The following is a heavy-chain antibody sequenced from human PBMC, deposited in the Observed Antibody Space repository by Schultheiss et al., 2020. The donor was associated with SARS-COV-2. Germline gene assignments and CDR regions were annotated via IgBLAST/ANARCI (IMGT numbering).Heavy chain of an antibody. CDR3: ARDPLGDGHDWQFDP. V-gene: IGHV1-2*06. Sequence: VSVKVSCKASGYRFTDYWINWVRQAPGQGLEWMGRINPSSGDTNYAQKFQDRVTMATDTSINTAYIEVISLMSDDTAVYYCARDPLGDGHDWQFDPWGQGTLVTVSS. J-gene: IGHJ5*02. CDR1: GYRFTDYW. D-gene: IGHD5-12*01. CDR2: INPSSGDT.